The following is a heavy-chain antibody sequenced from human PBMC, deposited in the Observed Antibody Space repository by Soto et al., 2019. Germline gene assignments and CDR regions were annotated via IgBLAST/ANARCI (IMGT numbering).Heavy chain of an antibody. D-gene: IGHD2-15*01. Sequence: QVQLVQSEAEVKKAGSSVKVSCQVSGGTFSSYAISWVRQAPGQGLERMGGIIPLFGTTNYAEKFQGRVTITADESTSTAYMQLSGLRSEDTAVYYCARGVWDCSGGSCSGWYDPWGQGTLVIVSS. V-gene: IGHV1-69*01. CDR3: ARGVWDCSGGSCSGWYDP. CDR1: GGTFSSYA. J-gene: IGHJ5*02. CDR2: IIPLFGTT.